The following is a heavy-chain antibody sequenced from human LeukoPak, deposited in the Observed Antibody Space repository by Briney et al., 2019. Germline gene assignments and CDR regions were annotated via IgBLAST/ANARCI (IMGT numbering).Heavy chain of an antibody. CDR3: ARNYYYDSSGPWAKTRPGAFDI. Sequence: GGSLRLSCAASGFTFSDYYMSWIRQAPGKGLEWVSYISSSGSTIYYADSVKGRFTISRDNAKNSLYLQMNSLRAEDTAVYYCARNYYYDSSGPWAKTRPGAFDIWGQGTMVTVSS. CDR2: ISSSGSTI. V-gene: IGHV3-11*04. D-gene: IGHD3-22*01. J-gene: IGHJ3*02. CDR1: GFTFSDYY.